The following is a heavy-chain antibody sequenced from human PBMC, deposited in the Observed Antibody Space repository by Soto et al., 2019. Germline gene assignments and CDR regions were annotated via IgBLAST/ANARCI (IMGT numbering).Heavy chain of an antibody. Sequence: ASVKVSCKTSGYTFTGHYIHWLRQAPQQGPEWMGEIGPESGATRYAQKFRGRVTMTMDTSITTVYMELKNLSPDDTAVYYCGRGRSGQIVIFSWGQGTPVTVS. CDR3: GRGRSGQIVIFS. CDR1: GYTFTGHY. V-gene: IGHV1-2*02. J-gene: IGHJ5*02. CDR2: IGPESGAT. D-gene: IGHD1-26*01.